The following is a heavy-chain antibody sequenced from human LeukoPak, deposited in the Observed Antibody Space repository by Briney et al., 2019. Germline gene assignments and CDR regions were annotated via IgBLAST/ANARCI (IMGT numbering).Heavy chain of an antibody. V-gene: IGHV1-3*01. Sequence: ASVKVSCKASGYTFINYAINWGRQAPGQRLEWVGWINAVNGNTKYSPKFQGRVSITRDTSASTAYMELSSLTSEDTAAYYCARGPRAAADDYWGQGTLVTVSS. J-gene: IGHJ4*02. D-gene: IGHD6-13*01. CDR2: INAVNGNT. CDR3: ARGPRAAADDY. CDR1: GYTFINYA.